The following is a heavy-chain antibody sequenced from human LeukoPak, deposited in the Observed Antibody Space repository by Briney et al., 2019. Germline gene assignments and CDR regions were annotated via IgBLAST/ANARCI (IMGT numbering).Heavy chain of an antibody. Sequence: SETLSLTCTVSGGSISSSSYYWVWIRQPPGKALEWIGSIYYSGTTSYNPSLKSRVTISVDTSKNQFSLKLSSVTAADTAVYYCARETGTTLGFDYWGQGTLVTVSS. J-gene: IGHJ4*02. D-gene: IGHD1-1*01. CDR2: IYYSGTT. CDR3: ARETGTTLGFDY. V-gene: IGHV4-39*02. CDR1: GGSISSSSYY.